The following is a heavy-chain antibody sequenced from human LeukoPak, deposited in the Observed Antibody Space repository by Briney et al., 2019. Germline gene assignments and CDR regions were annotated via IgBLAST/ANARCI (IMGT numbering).Heavy chain of an antibody. J-gene: IGHJ5*02. D-gene: IGHD6-13*01. V-gene: IGHV4-39*01. CDR1: GGSISSSTYD. CDR2: IYNSGST. Sequence: SETLSLTLSVSGGSISSSTYDWGWIRQPPGKGLEWIGNIYNSGSTYYNPSLKSRVTISVDTSKYQFSLKLSSVTAADTAVYYCARQAYSSTLGCFDPWGQGTLVTVSS. CDR3: ARQAYSSTLGCFDP.